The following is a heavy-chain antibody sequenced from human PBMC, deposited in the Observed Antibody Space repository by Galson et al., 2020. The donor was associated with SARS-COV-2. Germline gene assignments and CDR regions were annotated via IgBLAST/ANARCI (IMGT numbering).Heavy chain of an antibody. D-gene: IGHD1-26*01. V-gene: IGHV3-30*03. Sequence: QRYGDSVKGRFTISRDKSKNTLYLQMHSLRVEDTAVYYCARDGRSGPHYYYFDYWGLGTLVTVSS. CDR2: Q. CDR3: ARDGRSGPHYYYFDY. J-gene: IGHJ4*02.